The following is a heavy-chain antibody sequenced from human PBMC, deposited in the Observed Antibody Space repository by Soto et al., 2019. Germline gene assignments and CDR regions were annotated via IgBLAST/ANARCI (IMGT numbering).Heavy chain of an antibody. J-gene: IGHJ4*01. D-gene: IGHD6-19*01. V-gene: IGHV1-3*01. CDR2: ISGDSGNT. CDR1: GYMFTKSA. Sequence: ASVKVSCKASGYMFTKSAMHWVRQAPGQRLEWMGWISGDSGNTKYSPKFQDRVTITRDTSASTAYMELSSLRSEDTALYYCARDGVAAGTFNFDYWGQGTLVTVSS. CDR3: ARDGVAAGTFNFDY.